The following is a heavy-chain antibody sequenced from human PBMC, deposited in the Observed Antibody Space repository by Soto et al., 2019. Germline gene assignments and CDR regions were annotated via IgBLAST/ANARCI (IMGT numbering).Heavy chain of an antibody. CDR3: AKTDFAGTVTTTFDY. Sequence: GGSLRLSCAASGFTFSSYAMSWVRQAPGKGLEWVSAISGSGGSTYYADSVKGRFTISRDNSKNTLYLQMNSLRAEDTAVYYCAKTDFAGTVTTTFDYWGQGTLVTVSS. J-gene: IGHJ4*02. CDR1: GFTFSSYA. V-gene: IGHV3-23*01. D-gene: IGHD4-17*01. CDR2: ISGSGGST.